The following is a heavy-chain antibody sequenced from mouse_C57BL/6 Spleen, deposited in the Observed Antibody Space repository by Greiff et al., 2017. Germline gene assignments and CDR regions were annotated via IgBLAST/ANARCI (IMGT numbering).Heavy chain of an antibody. J-gene: IGHJ2*01. V-gene: IGHV1-59*01. CDR3: ARLGGLLDY. CDR2: IDPSDSYT. D-gene: IGHD2-3*01. Sequence: QVQLQQPGAELVRPGTSVKLSCKASGYTFTSYWMHWVKQRPGQGLEWIGVIDPSDSYTNYNQKFKGKATLTVDTSSSTAYMQLSSLTSEDSAVYYCARLGGLLDYWGQGTTLTVSS. CDR1: GYTFTSYW.